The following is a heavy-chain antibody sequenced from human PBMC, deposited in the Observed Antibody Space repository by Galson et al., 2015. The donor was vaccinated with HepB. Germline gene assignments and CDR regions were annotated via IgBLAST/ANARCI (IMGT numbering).Heavy chain of an antibody. CDR3: ARNTYSSSSPERAFDI. J-gene: IGHJ3*02. CDR1: GGSISSGSYF. D-gene: IGHD6-6*01. Sequence: LSLTCTVSGGSISSGSYFWTWIRQPAGKGLEWIGRIYTSGSTNYNPSLETRVTMSVDTSRNQFSLKLSSVTAADTAVYYCARNTYSSSSPERAFDIWGQGTMVTVSS. CDR2: IYTSGST. V-gene: IGHV4-61*02.